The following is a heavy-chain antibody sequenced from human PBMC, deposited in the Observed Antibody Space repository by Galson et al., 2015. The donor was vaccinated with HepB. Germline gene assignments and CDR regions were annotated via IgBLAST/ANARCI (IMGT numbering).Heavy chain of an antibody. Sequence: SVKVSCKASGYTFTSYGISWVRQAPGQGLEWMGWISAYNGNTNYAQKLQGRVTMTTDTSTSTAYMELRSLRSDDTAVYYCARLSGGGVVVSPHLWMDVWGKGTPVTVSS. CDR3: ARLSGGGVVVSPHLWMDV. J-gene: IGHJ6*04. CDR1: GYTFTSYG. D-gene: IGHD3-22*01. V-gene: IGHV1-18*04. CDR2: ISAYNGNT.